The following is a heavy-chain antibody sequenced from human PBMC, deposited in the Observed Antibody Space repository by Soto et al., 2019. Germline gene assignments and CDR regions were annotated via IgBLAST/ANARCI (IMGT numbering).Heavy chain of an antibody. V-gene: IGHV1-46*03. CDR1: GYTFTSYY. CDR3: ARVYPSDTRYGYVGNNWFDP. CDR2: INPSGGST. D-gene: IGHD5-18*01. Sequence: QVQLVQSGAEVKKPGASVKVSCKASGYTFTSYYMHWVRQAPGQGLEWTGIINPSGGSTSYEQKFPGRVTMTRDTSTSTVYMELSSLRSEDTAVYYCARVYPSDTRYGYVGNNWFDPWGQGTLVTVSS. J-gene: IGHJ5*02.